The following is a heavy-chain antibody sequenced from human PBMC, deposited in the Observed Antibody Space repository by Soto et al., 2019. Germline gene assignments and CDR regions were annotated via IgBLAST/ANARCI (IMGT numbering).Heavy chain of an antibody. J-gene: IGHJ6*03. Sequence: DXVXSXXAXXXWXRXXXXXXLEWLGRTYYKSKWFNNYAVSVKSRITINPDTSQNQFSLQLDSVTPEDTAVYYCARGSWDDVSGHYYMDVWGKGTTVTVSS. CDR2: TYYKSKWFN. CDR3: ARGSWDDVSGHYYMDV. D-gene: IGHD5-12*01. CDR1: DXVXSXXAX. V-gene: IGHV6-1*01.